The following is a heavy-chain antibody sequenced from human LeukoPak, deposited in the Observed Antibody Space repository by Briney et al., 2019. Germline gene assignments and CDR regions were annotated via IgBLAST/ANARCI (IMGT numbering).Heavy chain of an antibody. D-gene: IGHD6-6*01. V-gene: IGHV4-39*07. CDR2: IYYSGST. J-gene: IGHJ5*02. CDR3: ARDAAARSLYLNWFDP. Sequence: SETLSLTCTVSGGSISSSSYYWGWIRQPPGKGLEWIGSIYYSGSTYYNPSLKSRVTISVDTSKNQFSLKLSSVTAADTAVYYCARDAAARSLYLNWFDPWGQGTLVTVSS. CDR1: GGSISSSSYY.